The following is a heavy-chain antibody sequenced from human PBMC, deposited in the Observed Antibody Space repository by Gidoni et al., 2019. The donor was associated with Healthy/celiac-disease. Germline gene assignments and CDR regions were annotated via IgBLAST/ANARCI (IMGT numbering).Heavy chain of an antibody. J-gene: IGHJ4*02. CDR1: GGSISSGGYY. Sequence: QVQLQESGPGLVKPSQTLSLTCPVPGGSISSGGYYWSWIRQHPGKGLEWIGYIYYSGSTYYNPSLKSRVTISVDTSKNQFSLKLSSVTAADTAVYYCARSLSSMATLEGFDYWGQGTLVTVSS. V-gene: IGHV4-31*03. D-gene: IGHD3-10*01. CDR2: IYYSGST. CDR3: ARSLSSMATLEGFDY.